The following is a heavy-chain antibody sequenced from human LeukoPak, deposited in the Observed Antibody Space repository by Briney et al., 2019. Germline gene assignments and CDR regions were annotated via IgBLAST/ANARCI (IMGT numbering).Heavy chain of an antibody. CDR2: INHSGST. J-gene: IGHJ4*02. D-gene: IGHD5-24*01. CDR1: GGSFSGFH. CDR3: ARGRDDYNFAY. V-gene: IGHV4-34*01. Sequence: SETLSLTCAVCGGSFSGFHWTWIRQPPGKGLEWIGEINHSGSTNYNPSLRSRVTISVDTSKNQFSLKLFSVTAADTAVYYCARGRDDYNFAYWGQGTLVTVSS.